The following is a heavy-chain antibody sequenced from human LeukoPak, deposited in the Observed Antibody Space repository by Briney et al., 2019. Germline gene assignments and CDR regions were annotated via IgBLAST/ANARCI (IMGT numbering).Heavy chain of an antibody. Sequence: PSETLSLTCTVSGGSISGGTYYWGWIRQPPGKGLEWIVSMYYSGSTYYNPSLKSRVTISVDTSQNQFSLKLSSVTAADTAVYYCARVIAAQYLDYWGQGTLVTVSS. CDR1: GGSISGGTYY. J-gene: IGHJ4*02. CDR3: ARVIAAQYLDY. V-gene: IGHV4-39*01. CDR2: MYYSGST. D-gene: IGHD6-6*01.